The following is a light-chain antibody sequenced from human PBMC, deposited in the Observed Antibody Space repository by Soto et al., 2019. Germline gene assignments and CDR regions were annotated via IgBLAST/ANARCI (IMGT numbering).Light chain of an antibody. J-gene: IGKJ1*01. CDR3: QQYDSSPRT. Sequence: VLTQSPGTLSLSPGERATLSCRASQIVSGNFLAWYQQIPGQTPRLLIYGASSRATGIPERISGSGSGTDFTLTISRLEPEDFAVYYCQQYDSSPRTFGQGTKVDIK. CDR1: QIVSGNF. V-gene: IGKV3-20*01. CDR2: GAS.